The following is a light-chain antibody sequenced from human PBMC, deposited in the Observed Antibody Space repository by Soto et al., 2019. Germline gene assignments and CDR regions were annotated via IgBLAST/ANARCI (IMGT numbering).Light chain of an antibody. CDR3: QQYNSYSPT. J-gene: IGKJ1*01. V-gene: IGKV1-5*03. CDR2: KAS. Sequence: DIQMTQSPSTLSASVGDRVTITCRASQSISVWVAWYQKAGKAPSLLIYKASMLEGGVPSRFTGRGSEKEFTLTISGLKPVDFATYYCQQYNSYSPTFGQGTKVDI. CDR1: QSISVW.